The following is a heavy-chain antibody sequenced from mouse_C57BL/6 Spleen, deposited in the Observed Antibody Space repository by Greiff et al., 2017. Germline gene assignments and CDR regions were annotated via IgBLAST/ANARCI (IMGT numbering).Heavy chain of an antibody. V-gene: IGHV1-31*01. CDR3: ARGYGNYQYYFDY. Sequence: VQLKESGPELVKPGASVKISCKASGYSFTGYYMHWVKQSHGNILDWIGYIYPYNGVSSYNQKFKGKATLTVDKSSSTAYMELRSLTSEDSAVYYCARGYGNYQYYFDYWGQGTTLTVSS. J-gene: IGHJ2*01. D-gene: IGHD2-1*01. CDR2: IYPYNGVS. CDR1: GYSFTGYY.